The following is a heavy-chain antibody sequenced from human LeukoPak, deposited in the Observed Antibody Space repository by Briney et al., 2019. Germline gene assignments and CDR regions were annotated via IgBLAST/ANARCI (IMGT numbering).Heavy chain of an antibody. D-gene: IGHD3-22*01. CDR2: ISGSGGST. CDR3: TKGHYYDSSGYYYDY. V-gene: IGHV3-23*01. Sequence: GGSLRLSCAASGFTFSSYAMSWVRQAPGKGLEWVSAISGSGGSTCYADSVKGRFTISRDNSKNTLYLQMNSLRAEDTAVYYCTKGHYYDSSGYYYDYWGQGTLVTVSS. CDR1: GFTFSSYA. J-gene: IGHJ4*02.